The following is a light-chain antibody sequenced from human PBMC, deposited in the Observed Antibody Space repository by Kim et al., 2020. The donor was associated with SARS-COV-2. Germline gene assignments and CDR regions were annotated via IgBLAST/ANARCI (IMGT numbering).Light chain of an antibody. CDR3: NSRDSSGNPNVV. CDR1: SLRSYY. J-gene: IGLJ2*01. CDR2: GKN. Sequence: SSALTQDPAVSVALGQTVRITCQGDSLRSYYASWYQQKPGQAPVLVIYGKNNRPSGIPDRFSGSSSGNTASLTITGAQAEDEADYYCNSRDSSGNPNVVFGGGTQLTVL. V-gene: IGLV3-19*01.